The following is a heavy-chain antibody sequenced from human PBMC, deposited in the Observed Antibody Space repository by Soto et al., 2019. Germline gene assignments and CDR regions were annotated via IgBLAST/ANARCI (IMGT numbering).Heavy chain of an antibody. J-gene: IGHJ1*01. CDR1: GFSLSNTGMC. Sequence: SGPTLVNPTQTLTLTCTFSGFSLSNTGMCVSWIRQPPGKALEWLAVIDWDDDKYYNTSLKTRLTISKDTSKNQVVLTMTNMDPVDTATYYCAHRSPRSIAARGSLQHWGQGTLVTVSS. CDR2: IDWDDDK. CDR3: AHRSPRSIAARGSLQH. D-gene: IGHD6-6*01. V-gene: IGHV2-70*12.